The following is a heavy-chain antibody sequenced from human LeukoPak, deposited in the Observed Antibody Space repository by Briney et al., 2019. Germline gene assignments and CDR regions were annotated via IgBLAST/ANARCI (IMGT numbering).Heavy chain of an antibody. D-gene: IGHD1-26*01. V-gene: IGHV4-30-4*08. CDR1: GGSISSGDYY. Sequence: SQTLSLTCTVSGGSISSGDYYWSWIRQPPGKGLEWIGYIYYSGSTYYNPSLKSRVTISVDTSKNQFSLKLSSVTAADTAVYYCARERGSCYAYNWFDPWGQGTLVTVSS. CDR3: ARERGSCYAYNWFDP. CDR2: IYYSGST. J-gene: IGHJ5*02.